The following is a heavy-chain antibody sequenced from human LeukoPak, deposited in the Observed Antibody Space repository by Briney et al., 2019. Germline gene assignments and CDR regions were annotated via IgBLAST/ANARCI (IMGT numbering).Heavy chain of an antibody. J-gene: IGHJ4*01. D-gene: IGHD2/OR15-2a*01. CDR2: LSSSGDTT. CDR3: ARGTFSPDN. CDR1: GFSFSSYA. V-gene: IGHV3-23*01. Sequence: PGGSLRPSRAASGFSFSSYAMTWVRRAPGKGLEWVSSLSSSGDTTYYADSVKGRFTISRDNSKNTLFLQMYSLRAEDTAVYYCARGTFSPDNWGHRVLVTVAS.